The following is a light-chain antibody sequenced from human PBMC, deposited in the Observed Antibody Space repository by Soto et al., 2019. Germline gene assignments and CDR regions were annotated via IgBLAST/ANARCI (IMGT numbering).Light chain of an antibody. V-gene: IGKV1-39*01. CDR2: AAS. CDR1: QNINTY. Sequence: DIQMTQSPSSLSASVGDRVTITCRASQNINTYLNWYQQKPGKAPKFLIFAASSLQSGVPSRFSGSGSRTDFTLTISSLQPEDFATYYCQQSSTAPFTFGPGTKVDIK. J-gene: IGKJ3*01. CDR3: QQSSTAPFT.